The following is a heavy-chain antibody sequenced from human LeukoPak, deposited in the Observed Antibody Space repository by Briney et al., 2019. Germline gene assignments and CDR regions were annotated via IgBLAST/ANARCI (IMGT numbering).Heavy chain of an antibody. D-gene: IGHD6-13*01. Sequence: GGSLRLSCAASGFTFSSYAMSWVRQAPGEGLEWVSAISGSGGSTYYADSVKGRFTISRDNSKNTLYLQMNSLRAEDTAVYYCAKCSSSWSLRHYYYGMDVWGQGTTVTVSS. V-gene: IGHV3-23*01. CDR2: ISGSGGST. CDR3: AKCSSSWSLRHYYYGMDV. CDR1: GFTFSSYA. J-gene: IGHJ6*02.